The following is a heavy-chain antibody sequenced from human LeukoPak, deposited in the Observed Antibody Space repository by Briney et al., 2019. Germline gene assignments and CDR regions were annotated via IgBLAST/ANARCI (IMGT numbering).Heavy chain of an antibody. CDR1: GYTFTSYG. Sequence: GASVKVSCKASGYTFTSYGINWVRQAPGQGLEWMGWISGYNGNTNYAQKFQGRVTMTTDTSTSTAHMELRSLKFDDTAVFYCARDSGFSGPQYWGQGTLVTVSS. D-gene: IGHD3-10*01. CDR3: ARDSGFSGPQY. CDR2: ISGYNGNT. V-gene: IGHV1-18*01. J-gene: IGHJ4*02.